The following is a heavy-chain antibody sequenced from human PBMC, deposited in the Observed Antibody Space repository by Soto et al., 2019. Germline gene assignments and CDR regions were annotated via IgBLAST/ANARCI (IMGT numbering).Heavy chain of an antibody. J-gene: IGHJ4*02. CDR1: GFTFSSYG. CDR2: ISYDGSNK. D-gene: IGHD3-3*01. Sequence: GGSLRLSCAAPGFTFSSYGMHWVRQAPGKGLEWVAVISYDGSNKYYADSVKGRFTISRDNSKNTLYLQMNSLRAEDTAVYYCARAATIFGVVPDYWGQGTLVTVSS. V-gene: IGHV3-30*19. CDR3: ARAATIFGVVPDY.